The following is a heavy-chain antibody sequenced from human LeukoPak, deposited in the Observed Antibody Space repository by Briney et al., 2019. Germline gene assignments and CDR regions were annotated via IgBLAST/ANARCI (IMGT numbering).Heavy chain of an antibody. V-gene: IGHV3-48*03. D-gene: IGHD3-9*01. CDR2: IIGNSGSI. CDR1: GFTFGGYP. Sequence: GGSLRLSCAASGFTFGGYPMKWLPQPPGKGLESLAYIIGNSGSIHHADSVKGRFTVSRDKAKNSLYLQMNSLKAEDTAVYYCARVVDMMTGADYWGQGTLVTVSS. CDR3: ARVVDMMTGADY. J-gene: IGHJ4*02.